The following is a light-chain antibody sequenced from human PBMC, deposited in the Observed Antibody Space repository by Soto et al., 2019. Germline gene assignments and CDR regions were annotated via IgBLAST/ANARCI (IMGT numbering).Light chain of an antibody. J-gene: IGKJ1*01. CDR2: DTS. CDR3: QQRYNWPWT. CDR1: QSVSSY. V-gene: IGKV3-11*01. Sequence: DIVLTQSPATLSLSPGDRATLSCRASQSVSSYLAWYQHKPGQGPKLLIYDTSDRATGVPARFGGSGSGTDFTLTISGLEPEDFAVYYCQQRYNWPWTFGQGTKVDIK.